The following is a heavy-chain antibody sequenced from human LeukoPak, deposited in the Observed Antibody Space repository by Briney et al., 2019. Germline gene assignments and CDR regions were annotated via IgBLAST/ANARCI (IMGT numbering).Heavy chain of an antibody. CDR2: ISGRGGNT. CDR1: GFTFSNYA. Sequence: QTGGSLRLSCAASGFTFSNYAMSWVRQVPGKGLEGVSAISGRGGNTFYADSVKGRFTISRDNSKNTLYLKVNSLRAADTAIYYCAKVQEMDTILPPFHYWGQGTLVTVSS. D-gene: IGHD5-24*01. CDR3: AKVQEMDTILPPFHY. V-gene: IGHV3-23*01. J-gene: IGHJ4*02.